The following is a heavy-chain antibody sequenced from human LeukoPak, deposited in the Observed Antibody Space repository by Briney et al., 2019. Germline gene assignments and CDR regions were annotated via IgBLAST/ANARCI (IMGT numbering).Heavy chain of an antibody. CDR2: IALSGDSA. J-gene: IGHJ4*02. CDR1: GFSFSDPH. CDR3: ARDPNWGNSY. Sequence: PGGSLRLSCAASGFSFSDPHMTWGRQAPGKGLQWVANIALSGDSASYADSVQGRFTMSRDNAKKMVYLQMNSLRAEDTAFSYCARDPNWGNSYWSQGTLVTVSS. D-gene: IGHD3-16*01. V-gene: IGHV3-23*01.